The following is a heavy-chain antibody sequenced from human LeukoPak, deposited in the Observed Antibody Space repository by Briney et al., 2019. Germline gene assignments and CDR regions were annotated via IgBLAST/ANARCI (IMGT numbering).Heavy chain of an antibody. V-gene: IGHV4-59*08. D-gene: IGHD5-18*01. CDR1: GGSIKTYY. J-gene: IGHJ3*02. Sequence: SETLSLTCTVSGGSIKTYYWSWIRQPPGKGLEWIAYVRDNGESNYNPSLKGRVAISIDTANNQISLRLNFVTASDTAIYYCARQPANTAAFDIWGLGTMVTVSS. CDR3: ARQPANTAAFDI. CDR2: VRDNGES.